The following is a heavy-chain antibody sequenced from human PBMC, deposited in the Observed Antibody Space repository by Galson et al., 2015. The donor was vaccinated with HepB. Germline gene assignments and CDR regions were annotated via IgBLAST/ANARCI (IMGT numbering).Heavy chain of an antibody. J-gene: IGHJ3*02. CDR1: GGSISSYY. CDR2: IYYSGST. CDR3: ARLYCSSTSCGETAFDI. Sequence: LSLTCTVSGGSISSYYWSWIRQPPGKGLEWIGYIYYSGSTNYNPSLKSRVTISVDTSKNQFSLKLSSVTAADTAVYYCARLYCSSTSCGETAFDIWGQGTMVTVSS. V-gene: IGHV4-59*01. D-gene: IGHD2-2*01.